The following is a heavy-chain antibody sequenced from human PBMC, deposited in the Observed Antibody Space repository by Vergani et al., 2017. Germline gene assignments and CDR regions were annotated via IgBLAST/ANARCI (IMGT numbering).Heavy chain of an antibody. J-gene: IGHJ4*02. CDR3: ARMGGYDEGDAFRIGYFDS. V-gene: IGHV4-31*03. CDR1: GDSISSGVYY. CDR2: IYSTGST. Sequence: QVQLQESGPGLVQPSQTLFLTCSVPGDSISSGVYYWNWIRQHPGKGLEWIGYIYSTGSTHHNPSLRRRINMSVDTSKNQFSLKLNSVTAADTAMYYCARMGGYDEGDAFRIGYFDSWGPGILVTVSS. D-gene: IGHD3-22*01.